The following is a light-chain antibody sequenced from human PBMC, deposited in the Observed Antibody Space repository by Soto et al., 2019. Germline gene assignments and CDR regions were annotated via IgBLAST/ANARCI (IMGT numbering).Light chain of an antibody. CDR3: QQYGSSPPFT. CDR2: GAS. V-gene: IGKV3-20*01. CDR1: QSVSSSY. Sequence: EIVLTQSPGTLSLSPGERATLSCRASQSVSSSYLAWYQQKPGQAPRLLIYGASSSATGIPYRFSGSGSGTDFTLTNSRLEPEDFAVYYCQQYGSSPPFTFGPGTKVDIK. J-gene: IGKJ3*01.